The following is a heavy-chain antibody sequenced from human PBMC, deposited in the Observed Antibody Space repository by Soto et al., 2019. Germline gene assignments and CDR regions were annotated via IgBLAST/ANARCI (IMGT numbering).Heavy chain of an antibody. CDR2: IIHIFGTA. D-gene: IGHD4-17*01. Sequence: QVQLVQSGAEVKKPGSSVKVSCKASGGTFSSYAISWVRQAPGQGLEWMGGIIHIFGTANYAQKFQGRVTITADESTSTAYMELSSLRSEDTAVYYCASTPFTTVVTLYWYFDLWGRGTLVTVSS. V-gene: IGHV1-69*01. CDR1: GGTFSSYA. J-gene: IGHJ2*01. CDR3: ASTPFTTVVTLYWYFDL.